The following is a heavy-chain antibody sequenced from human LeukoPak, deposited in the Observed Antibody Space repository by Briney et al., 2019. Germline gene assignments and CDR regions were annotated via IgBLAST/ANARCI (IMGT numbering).Heavy chain of an antibody. D-gene: IGHD6-19*01. Sequence: SVKVSCKASGGTFSSYAISWVRQAPGQGLEWMGRIIPMFGIANYAQKFQGRVTITADKSTSTAYRDLSSLRSEDTALYYCAKDGRRYSSGWYVDHWGQGTLVTVSS. CDR3: AKDGRRYSSGWYVDH. V-gene: IGHV1-69*04. CDR2: IIPMFGIA. CDR1: GGTFSSYA. J-gene: IGHJ4*02.